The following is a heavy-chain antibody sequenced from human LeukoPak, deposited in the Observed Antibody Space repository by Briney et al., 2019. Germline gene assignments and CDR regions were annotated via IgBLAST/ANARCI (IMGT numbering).Heavy chain of an antibody. CDR2: INSISNHI. CDR1: GFTFRSYS. D-gene: IGHD1-26*01. Sequence: GVSLRLSYAASGFTFRSYSMNWVRQARGKGLEWVSSINSISNHIYYADSVKGRYTISRDNVKNTLYLQMNSLRAEDTAVYYCARDRWELLRGDWGQGTLVTVSS. CDR3: ARDRWELLRGD. J-gene: IGHJ4*02. V-gene: IGHV3-21*01.